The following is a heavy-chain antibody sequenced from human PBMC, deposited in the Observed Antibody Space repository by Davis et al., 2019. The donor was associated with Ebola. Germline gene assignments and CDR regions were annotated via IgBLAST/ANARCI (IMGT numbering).Heavy chain of an antibody. CDR1: GYTFTSYA. D-gene: IGHD6-13*01. V-gene: IGHV1-3*01. Sequence: ASVKVSCKASGYTFTSYAMHWVRQAPGQRLEWMGWINAGNGNTKYSQKFQGRVTITRDTSASTAYMELSSLRSEDTAVYYCARGDSLEYSSSWYERYFDYWGQGTLVTVSS. CDR2: INAGNGNT. CDR3: ARGDSLEYSSSWYERYFDY. J-gene: IGHJ4*02.